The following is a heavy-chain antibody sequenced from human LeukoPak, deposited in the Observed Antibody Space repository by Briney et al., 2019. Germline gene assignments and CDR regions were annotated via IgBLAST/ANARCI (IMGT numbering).Heavy chain of an antibody. J-gene: IGHJ3*02. CDR3: AIWKVPAATGAFDI. CDR1: GFAFDQYA. Sequence: GGSLRLSCVASGFAFDQYAINWVRQAPGKGLEWVSYISATSTTIYYADSVKGRFTVSRDNSKNTLYLQMNSLRAEDTAVYYCAIWKVPAATGAFDIWGQGTMVTVSS. V-gene: IGHV3-48*01. CDR2: ISATSTTI. D-gene: IGHD2-2*01.